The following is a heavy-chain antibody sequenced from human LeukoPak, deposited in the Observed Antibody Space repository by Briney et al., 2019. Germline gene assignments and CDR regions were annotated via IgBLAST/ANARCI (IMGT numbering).Heavy chain of an antibody. CDR2: ISYDGSNK. J-gene: IGHJ4*02. V-gene: IGHV3-30*18. D-gene: IGHD6-13*01. CDR3: AKQGGYSSSWYFDY. Sequence: GGSLRLSCAASGFTFSTYSMTWVRQGPGKGLEWVAVISYDGSNKYYADSVKGRFTISRDNSKNTLYLQMNSLRAEDTAVYYCAKQGGYSSSWYFDYWGQGTLVTVSS. CDR1: GFTFSTYS.